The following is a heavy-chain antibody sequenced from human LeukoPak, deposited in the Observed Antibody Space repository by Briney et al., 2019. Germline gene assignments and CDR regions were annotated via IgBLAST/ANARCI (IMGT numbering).Heavy chain of an antibody. V-gene: IGHV4-30-2*01. CDR3: ASTNYGSGSYVNKYWFDP. D-gene: IGHD3-10*01. CDR1: GGSISSGGYS. CDR2: IYHSGST. J-gene: IGHJ5*02. Sequence: SQTLSLTCAVSGGSISSGGYSWSWIRQPPGKGLEWIGYIYHSGSTYYNPSLKSRVTISVDRSKNQFSLKLSSVTAADTAVYYCASTNYGSGSYVNKYWFDPWGQGTLVTVSS.